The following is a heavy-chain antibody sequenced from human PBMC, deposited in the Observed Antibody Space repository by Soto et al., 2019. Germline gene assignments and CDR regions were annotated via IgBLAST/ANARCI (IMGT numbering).Heavy chain of an antibody. D-gene: IGHD5-12*01. CDR3: ASSRDGYNLHSYYGMDV. V-gene: IGHV1-69*12. CDR2: IIPIFGTA. CDR1: GGTFNSYA. Sequence: QVQLVQSGAEVKKPGSSVKVSCKASGGTFNSYAISWVRQAPGQGLEWMGGIIPIFGTANYAQKFQGRVTITADESTITAYMELSSLTSEDTAVYYCASSRDGYNLHSYYGMDVWGQGTTVIVSS. J-gene: IGHJ6*02.